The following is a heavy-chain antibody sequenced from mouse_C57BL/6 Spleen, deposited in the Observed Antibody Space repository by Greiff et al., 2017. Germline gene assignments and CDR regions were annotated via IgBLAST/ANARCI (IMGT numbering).Heavy chain of an antibody. CDR3: ARFDYYGKRGFDY. CDR2: ILPGSGST. V-gene: IGHV1-9*01. Sequence: QVQLKESGAELMKPGASVKLSCTASGYTFTGYWIEWVKQRPGHGLEWIGEILPGSGSTNYNEKFKGQATFTADTSSNTAYMQLSSLTTEDSAIYYCARFDYYGKRGFDYWGQGTTLTVSS. CDR1: GYTFTGYW. J-gene: IGHJ2*01. D-gene: IGHD2-1*01.